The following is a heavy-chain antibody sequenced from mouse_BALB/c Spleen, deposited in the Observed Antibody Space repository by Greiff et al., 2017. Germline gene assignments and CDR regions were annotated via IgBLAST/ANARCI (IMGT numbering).Heavy chain of an antibody. Sequence: QVQLQQSGAELARPGASVKMSCKASGYTFTSYTMHWVKQRPGQGLEWIGYINPSSGYTNYNQKFKDKATLTADKSSSTAYMQLSSLTSEDSAVYYCARTDGSSYDYAMDYWGQGTSVTVSS. CDR2: INPSSGYT. CDR1: GYTFTSYT. J-gene: IGHJ4*01. CDR3: ARTDGSSYDYAMDY. V-gene: IGHV1-4*01. D-gene: IGHD1-1*01.